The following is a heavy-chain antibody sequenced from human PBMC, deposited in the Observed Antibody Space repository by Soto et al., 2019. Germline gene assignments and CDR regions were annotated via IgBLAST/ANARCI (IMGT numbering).Heavy chain of an antibody. J-gene: IGHJ4*02. V-gene: IGHV3-33*01. Sequence: QVQLVESGGGVVQPGRSLRLSCAASGFTFSSYGMHWVRQAPGKGLEWVAVIWYDGSNKYYADSVKGRFTISRDNSKNTLYLQMNSLRAEDTAVYYCARDRVVVVAATTHSLDYWGQGTLVTVSS. D-gene: IGHD2-15*01. CDR3: ARDRVVVVAATTHSLDY. CDR2: IWYDGSNK. CDR1: GFTFSSYG.